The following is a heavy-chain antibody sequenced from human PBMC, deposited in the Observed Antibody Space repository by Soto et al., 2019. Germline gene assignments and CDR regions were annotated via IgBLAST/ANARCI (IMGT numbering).Heavy chain of an antibody. J-gene: IGHJ4*02. CDR3: AREARLGDYDFGLFDY. D-gene: IGHD4-17*01. Sequence: QVQLVQSGAEVKKPGSSVKVSCKASGGTFSRYTISWVRQAPGQGLEWMGRIIPILGIANYAQKFRGRVTITADKSTSTAYMELSSLRSEDTAVYYCAREARLGDYDFGLFDYWGQGTLVTVSS. CDR1: GGTFSRYT. V-gene: IGHV1-69*08. CDR2: IIPILGIA.